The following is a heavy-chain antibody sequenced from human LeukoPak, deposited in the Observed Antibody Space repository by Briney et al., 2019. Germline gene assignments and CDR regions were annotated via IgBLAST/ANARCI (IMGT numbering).Heavy chain of an antibody. CDR3: APRGDIEHSYGFGKWFDP. Sequence: SETLSLTCAVYGGSLSGYYWSWIRQPPGKGLEWIGEINLSGSTNYNASLKSRVTISIDTSKKQFSLKLSSVTAADTAVYYCAPRGDIEHSYGFGKWFDPWGQGTLVTVSS. D-gene: IGHD5-18*01. J-gene: IGHJ5*02. CDR2: INLSGST. CDR1: GGSLSGYY. V-gene: IGHV4-34*01.